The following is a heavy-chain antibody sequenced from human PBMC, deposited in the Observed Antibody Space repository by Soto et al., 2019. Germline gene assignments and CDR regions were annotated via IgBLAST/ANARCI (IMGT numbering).Heavy chain of an antibody. J-gene: IGHJ4*02. CDR3: AREGDDYDSSGSPSPFDY. V-gene: IGHV4-59*01. D-gene: IGHD3-22*01. CDR2: IYYSGST. Sequence: SETLSLTCTVSGGSISSYYWSWIRQPPGKGLEWIGYIYYSGSTNYNPSLKSRVTISVDTSKKQSSLKLSSVTAADTAVYYCAREGDDYDSSGSPSPFDYWGQGTLVTVSS. CDR1: GGSISSYY.